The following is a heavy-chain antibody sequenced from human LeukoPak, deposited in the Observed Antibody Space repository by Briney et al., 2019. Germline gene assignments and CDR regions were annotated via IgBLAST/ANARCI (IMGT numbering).Heavy chain of an antibody. Sequence: SETLSLTRTVSGGSISSYYLSWIRQPPGKGLEWIGYIYYSGSTNYNPSLKSRVTISVDTSKNQFSLKLSSVTAADTAVYYCARDSRGSYLGYWGQGTLVTVSS. D-gene: IGHD1-26*01. CDR1: GGSISSYY. V-gene: IGHV4-59*01. CDR2: IYYSGST. J-gene: IGHJ4*02. CDR3: ARDSRGSYLGY.